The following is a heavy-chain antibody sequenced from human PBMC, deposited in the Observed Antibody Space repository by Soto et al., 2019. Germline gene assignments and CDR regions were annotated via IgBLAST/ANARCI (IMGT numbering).Heavy chain of an antibody. Sequence: ASVKVSCKASGYTFTSYDINWVRQATGQGLERMGWMNRNSGNTGDAQKFQGRVTMNRNTSISTAYMELSSLRSEDTAVYYCARDRGGSGDGYNYYDMDVWGQGTTVTVSS. CDR2: MNRNSGNT. CDR3: ARDRGGSGDGYNYYDMDV. D-gene: IGHD1-1*01. J-gene: IGHJ6*02. V-gene: IGHV1-8*01. CDR1: GYTFTSYD.